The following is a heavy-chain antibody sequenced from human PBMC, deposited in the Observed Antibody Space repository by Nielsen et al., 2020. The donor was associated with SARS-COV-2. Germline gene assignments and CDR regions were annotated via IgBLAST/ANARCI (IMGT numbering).Heavy chain of an antibody. D-gene: IGHD2-21*01. Sequence: GESLKISCAASGFTFSSYGMHWVRQAPGKGLEWVSGIRGSGDKTYYADSVKGRFTISRDNSKNTLHLQMNSLRVEDTAVYFCARFGRIVEVRGGATFPDVFDVWGQGTMVTVSS. CDR3: ARFGRIVEVRGGATFPDVFDV. CDR2: IRGSGDKT. V-gene: IGHV3-23*01. J-gene: IGHJ3*01. CDR1: GFTFSSYG.